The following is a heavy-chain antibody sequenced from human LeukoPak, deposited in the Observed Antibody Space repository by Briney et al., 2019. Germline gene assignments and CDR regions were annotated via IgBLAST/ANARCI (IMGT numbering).Heavy chain of an antibody. CDR2: IKSKTDGATT. J-gene: IGHJ6*03. Sequence: GGSLRLSCAASGFTFSSAWMSWVRQAPGKGLEWVGRIKSKTDGATTDYTAPVKGRFTISRDDSKNTLYLQMNRLKTEDTAVYYCTADLGTTSLQDYYYYMDVRGDGTTVTVSS. V-gene: IGHV3-15*01. D-gene: IGHD1-7*01. CDR1: GFTFSSAW. CDR3: TADLGTTSLQDYYYYMDV.